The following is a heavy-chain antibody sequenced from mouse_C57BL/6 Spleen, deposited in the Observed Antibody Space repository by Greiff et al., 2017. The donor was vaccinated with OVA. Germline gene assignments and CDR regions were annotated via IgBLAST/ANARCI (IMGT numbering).Heavy chain of an antibody. CDR1: GYTFTGYW. Sequence: LQQSGAELMKPGASVKLSCKATGYTFTGYWIEWVKQRPGHGLEWVGEILPGSGRTNYNEKFKGKATFTADTFSNTAYMQLSSLTTEDSAIYYCALYYGSSLFDYWGQGTTLTVSS. V-gene: IGHV1-9*01. CDR3: ALYYGSSLFDY. D-gene: IGHD1-1*01. J-gene: IGHJ2*01. CDR2: ILPGSGRT.